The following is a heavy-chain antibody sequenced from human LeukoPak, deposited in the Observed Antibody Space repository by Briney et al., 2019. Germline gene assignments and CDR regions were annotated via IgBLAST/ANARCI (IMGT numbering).Heavy chain of an antibody. CDR3: AKDSKGPQDGY. Sequence: GGSLRLSCAASGFTFSSYAMSRVRQAPGKGLEWVSAISGSGGSTYYADSVKGRFTISRDNSKNTLYLQMNSLRAEDTAVYYCAKDSKGPQDGYWGQGTLVTVSS. CDR1: GFTFSSYA. CDR2: ISGSGGST. J-gene: IGHJ4*02. D-gene: IGHD4-11*01. V-gene: IGHV3-23*01.